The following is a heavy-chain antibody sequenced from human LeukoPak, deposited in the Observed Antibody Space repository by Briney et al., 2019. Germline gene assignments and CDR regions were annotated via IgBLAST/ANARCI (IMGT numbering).Heavy chain of an antibody. CDR2: MNPNSGNT. CDR1: GYTFTSYD. D-gene: IGHD3-22*01. Sequence: ASVKVSCKASGYTFTSYDINWVRQATGQGLEWMGWMNPNSGNTGYAQKFQGRVTMTRNTSISTAYMELSSLRAEDTAVYYCAKAEDPLHYYDSSGYYSWGQGTLVTVSS. V-gene: IGHV1-8*01. CDR3: AKAEDPLHYYDSSGYYS. J-gene: IGHJ4*02.